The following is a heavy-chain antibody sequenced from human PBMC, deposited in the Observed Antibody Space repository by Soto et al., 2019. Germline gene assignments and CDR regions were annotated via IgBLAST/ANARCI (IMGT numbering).Heavy chain of an antibody. J-gene: IGHJ4*02. CDR3: AEDAKILDLSPTSDYFDF. CDR2: ISRSGNNT. V-gene: IGHV3-23*01. D-gene: IGHD1-1*01. CDR1: GLSFSSYA. Sequence: EVQVLESGGGLAQPGRSLRLSCVVSGLSFSSYAMTWVRQSPGKGLEWVSSISRSGNNTYSVDSVRGRFTISRDNSKNPLYLQMNGPRAEDTAVYYCAEDAKILDLSPTSDYFDFWGQGTLVTVSS.